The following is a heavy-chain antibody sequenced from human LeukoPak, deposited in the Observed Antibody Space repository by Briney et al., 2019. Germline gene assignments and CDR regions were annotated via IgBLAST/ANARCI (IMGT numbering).Heavy chain of an antibody. D-gene: IGHD5-24*01. Sequence: ASVKVSCKASGGMFSGYVITWVRQAPGQGLEWMGGILPIIGATDYAQKFQGRVTITADNSTTTAYMELSSLRSDDTAVYFCARSRGAFEIWGQGTVVTVSS. CDR2: ILPIIGAT. V-gene: IGHV1-69*06. CDR3: ARSRGAFEI. CDR1: GGMFSGYV. J-gene: IGHJ3*02.